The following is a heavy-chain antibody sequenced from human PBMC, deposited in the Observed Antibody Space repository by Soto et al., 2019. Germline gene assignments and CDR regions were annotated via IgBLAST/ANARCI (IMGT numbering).Heavy chain of an antibody. Sequence: GGSLRLSCAASGFTFSSYWMHWVRQAPGKGLVWVSRINSDGSSTSYADSVKGRFTISRDNAKNTLYLQMNSLRAEDTAVYYWARDLTPIWNSGYFDYWGQGTLVTVSS. CDR2: INSDGSST. V-gene: IGHV3-74*01. D-gene: IGHD1-7*01. J-gene: IGHJ4*02. CDR3: ARDLTPIWNSGYFDY. CDR1: GFTFSSYW.